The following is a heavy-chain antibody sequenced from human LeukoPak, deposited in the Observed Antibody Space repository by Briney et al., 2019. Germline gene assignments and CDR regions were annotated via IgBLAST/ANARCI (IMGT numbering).Heavy chain of an antibody. Sequence: SETLSLTCTVSGGSISSGGYYWSWIRQHPGKGLEWIGYIYYSGSTYYNPSLESRVTISVDTSKNQFSLKLSSVTAADTAVYYCARDGRLRFLEWSEMDVWGKGTTVTVSP. V-gene: IGHV4-31*03. J-gene: IGHJ6*04. D-gene: IGHD3-3*01. CDR1: GGSISSGGYY. CDR3: ARDGRLRFLEWSEMDV. CDR2: IYYSGST.